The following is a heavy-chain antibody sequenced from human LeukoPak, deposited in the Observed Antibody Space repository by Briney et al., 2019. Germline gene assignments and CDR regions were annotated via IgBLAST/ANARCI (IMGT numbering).Heavy chain of an antibody. CDR3: AKFFDILTGYFDY. Sequence: GGSLRLSCAASGFTFSSYAMSWVRQSPRKGLEWVSAISGGGGSTPYADSVKGRFTISRDNSKNTLYLQMNSLRADDTAVYYCAKFFDILTGYFDYWGQGTLVTVSS. CDR1: GFTFSSYA. J-gene: IGHJ4*02. D-gene: IGHD3-9*01. CDR2: ISGGGGST. V-gene: IGHV3-23*01.